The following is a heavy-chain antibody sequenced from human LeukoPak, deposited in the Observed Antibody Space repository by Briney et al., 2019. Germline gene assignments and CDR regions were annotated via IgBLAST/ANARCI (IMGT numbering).Heavy chain of an antibody. D-gene: IGHD2-15*01. Sequence: GGSLRLSCAASGLTFSSYAMSWVRQAPGKGLEWVSAISGSGGSTYYADSVKGRFTISRDNSKNTLYLQMNSLRAEDTAVYYRAKDRYCSGGSCYWFDPWGQGTLVTVSS. CDR2: ISGSGGST. CDR3: AKDRYCSGGSCYWFDP. CDR1: GLTFSSYA. V-gene: IGHV3-23*01. J-gene: IGHJ5*02.